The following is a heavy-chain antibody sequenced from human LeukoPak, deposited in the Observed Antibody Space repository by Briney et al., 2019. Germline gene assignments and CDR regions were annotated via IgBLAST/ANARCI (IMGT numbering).Heavy chain of an antibody. CDR1: GFTFDDYA. CDR2: ISWNSGSI. V-gene: IGHV3-9*01. J-gene: IGHJ6*02. D-gene: IGHD1-26*01. CDR3: AKGGSYSDYYYGMDV. Sequence: GGSLRLSCAASGFTFDDYAMHWVRQAPGKGLEWVSGISWNSGSIGYADSVKGRFTISRDNVKNSLYLQMNSLRAEDTALYYCAKGGSYSDYYYGMDVWGQGTTITVSS.